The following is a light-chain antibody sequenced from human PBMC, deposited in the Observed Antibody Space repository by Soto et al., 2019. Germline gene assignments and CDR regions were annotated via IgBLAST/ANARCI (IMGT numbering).Light chain of an antibody. V-gene: IGLV1-36*01. CDR2: VDD. J-gene: IGLJ1*01. CDR1: SRNIGANA. CDR3: AAWDDTLNGLV. Sequence: QSVLTQSPSVSAAPSQRVTISCSGSSRNIGANAVNWYQQLPGKAPKLIMYVDDLLPLGVSNRFSGSKSGTSASLAINGLQSEDEADYFCAAWDDTLNGLVFGSGTKLTVL.